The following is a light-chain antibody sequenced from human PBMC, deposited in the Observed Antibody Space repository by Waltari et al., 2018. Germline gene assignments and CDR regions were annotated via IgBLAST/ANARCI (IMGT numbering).Light chain of an antibody. Sequence: EIVLTQSPATLSLSPGERATLSCRASQSVSDYLAWYQQKPGQAPRLLISAASHRATGIPARFSGSGSGTDFTLTISSLEPEDFAFYYCQQRSNWPISFGQGTRLEIK. CDR3: QQRSNWPIS. CDR2: AAS. V-gene: IGKV3-11*01. J-gene: IGKJ5*01. CDR1: QSVSDY.